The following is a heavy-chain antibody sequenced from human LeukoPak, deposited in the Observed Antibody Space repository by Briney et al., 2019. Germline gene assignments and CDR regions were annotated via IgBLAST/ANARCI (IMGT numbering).Heavy chain of an antibody. CDR3: ARDRIAAAGTGY. CDR2: IYYSGST. J-gene: IGHJ4*02. CDR1: GGSISSYY. V-gene: IGHV4-59*12. Sequence: SETLSLTCTVSGGSISSYYWSWIRQPPGKGLEWIGSIYYSGSTYYNPSLKSRVTISVDTSKNQFSLKLGSVTAADTAVYYCARDRIAAAGTGYWGQGTLVTVSS. D-gene: IGHD6-13*01.